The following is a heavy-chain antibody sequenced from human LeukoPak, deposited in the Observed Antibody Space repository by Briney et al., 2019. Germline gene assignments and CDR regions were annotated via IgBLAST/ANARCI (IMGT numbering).Heavy chain of an antibody. CDR2: MSPNSGDT. Sequence: ASVKVSCKASGYTFTSYDFNWVRQATGQRPEWMGWMSPNSGDTGYAQKFQDRVTMTRNTSISTAYMELSSLRSDDTAVYYCASLMKGPDYYYAMDVWGQGTTVTVSS. CDR1: GYTFTSYD. D-gene: IGHD2-8*01. J-gene: IGHJ6*02. V-gene: IGHV1-8*01. CDR3: ASLMKGPDYYYAMDV.